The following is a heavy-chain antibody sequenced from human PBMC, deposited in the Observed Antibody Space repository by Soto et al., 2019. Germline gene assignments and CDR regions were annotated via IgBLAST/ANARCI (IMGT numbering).Heavy chain of an antibody. CDR2: ISWNSGSI. V-gene: IGHV3-9*01. CDR3: AKEYSSSWYGHYGMDV. CDR1: GFTFDDYA. Sequence: GGSLRLSCAASGFTFDDYAMHWVRQAPGKGLEWVSGISWNSGSIGYADSVKGRFTISRDNAKNSLYLQMNSLRAEDTALYYCAKEYSSSWYGHYGMDVWGQGTTVTVSS. J-gene: IGHJ6*02. D-gene: IGHD6-13*01.